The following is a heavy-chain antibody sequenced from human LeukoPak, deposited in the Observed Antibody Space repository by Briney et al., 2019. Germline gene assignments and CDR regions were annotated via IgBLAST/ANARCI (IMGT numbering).Heavy chain of an antibody. J-gene: IGHJ3*02. CDR1: GYTFTGYY. CDR3: ARASQRDAFDI. D-gene: IGHD1-1*01. V-gene: IGHV1-2*02. CDR2: INPNRGGT. Sequence: ASVKVSCKASGYTFTGYYMHWVRQAPGQGLEWMGWINPNRGGTNYAQKFQGRVTMTRDTSISTAYMELSRLRSNDTAVYYCARASQRDAFDIWGQGTMVTVSS.